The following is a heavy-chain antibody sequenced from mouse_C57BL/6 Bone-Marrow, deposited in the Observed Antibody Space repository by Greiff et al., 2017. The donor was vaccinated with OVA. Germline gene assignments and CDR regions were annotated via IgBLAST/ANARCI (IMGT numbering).Heavy chain of an antibody. CDR1: GYTFTSYG. J-gene: IGHJ1*03. Sequence: VQLQESGAELARPGASVKLSCKASGYTFTSYGISWVKQRTGQGLEWIGEIYPRSGNTYYNEKFKGKATLTADKSSSTAYMELRSLTSEDSAVYFCAKGLGRWYFDVWGTGTTVTVSS. V-gene: IGHV1-81*01. D-gene: IGHD4-1*01. CDR3: AKGLGRWYFDV. CDR2: IYPRSGNT.